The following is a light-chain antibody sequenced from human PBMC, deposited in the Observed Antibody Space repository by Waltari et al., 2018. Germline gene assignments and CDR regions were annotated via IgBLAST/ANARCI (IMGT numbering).Light chain of an antibody. V-gene: IGKV1-27*01. CDR2: AAS. Sequence: DIKITSSPPPLLHPLGDRAPLPCRASQGINKDLSWYQHKPGKAPTLLIYAASSLQTGVSSRFSGSGSGTDFTLTISSLQPEDVATYYCQQDYTTPWTFGQGTKVEIK. CDR1: QGINKD. CDR3: QQDYTTPWT. J-gene: IGKJ1*01.